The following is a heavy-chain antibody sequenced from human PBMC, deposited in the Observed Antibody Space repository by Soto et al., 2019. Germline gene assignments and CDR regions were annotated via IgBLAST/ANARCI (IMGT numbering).Heavy chain of an antibody. D-gene: IGHD3-22*01. CDR1: GFTFRNYG. V-gene: IGHV3-48*01. Sequence: PGGSLRLSCAASGFTFRNYGMNWVRQAPGKGLEWVSYIGFGIITKYYEDFLKGRFPISRDIAKNSLFLQLNSLRAEDTVVYYFARDQLYYNDISGRPLNAFDVWGQGTMVTVSS. CDR3: ARDQLYYNDISGRPLNAFDV. CDR2: IGFGIITK. J-gene: IGHJ3*01.